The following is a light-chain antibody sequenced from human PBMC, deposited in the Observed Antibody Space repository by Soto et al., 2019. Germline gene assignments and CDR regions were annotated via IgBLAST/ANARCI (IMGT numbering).Light chain of an antibody. CDR3: QQYGDSPMCT. Sequence: EIVLTQSPGTLSSSPGERATLSCRASQSVSSSHLAWYQQKPGQAPRLLIYGASSRATGIPDRFSGSGSGTDFTLTISRLEPEDFGVYFCQQYGDSPMCTFGQGTKLQI. CDR2: GAS. J-gene: IGKJ2*02. V-gene: IGKV3-20*01. CDR1: QSVSSSH.